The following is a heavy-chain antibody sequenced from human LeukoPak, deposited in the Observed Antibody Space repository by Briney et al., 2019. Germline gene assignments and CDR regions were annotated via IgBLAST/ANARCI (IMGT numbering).Heavy chain of an antibody. CDR3: ARGYYDSSGYYFPLDY. D-gene: IGHD3-22*01. V-gene: IGHV3-64*01. CDR2: ISSNGGST. CDR1: GFTFSSYA. Sequence: TGGSLRLSFAASGFTFSSYAMHWVRQAPGKGLEYVSAISSNGGSTYYANSVKGRFTISRDNSKNTLYLQMGSLRAEDMAVYYCARGYYDSSGYYFPLDYWGQGTLVTVSS. J-gene: IGHJ4*02.